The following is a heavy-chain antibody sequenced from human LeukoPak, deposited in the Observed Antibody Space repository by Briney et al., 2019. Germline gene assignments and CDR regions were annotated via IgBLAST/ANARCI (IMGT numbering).Heavy chain of an antibody. D-gene: IGHD2-2*02. J-gene: IGHJ4*02. CDR1: GYTFTSYG. CDR3: ARDWDVVVPAAIGVDY. Sequence: ASVKVSCKASGYTFTSYGISWVRQPPGQGLEWMGWISAYNGNTNYAQKLQGRVTMTTDTSTSTAYMELRSLRSDDTAVYYCARDWDVVVPAAIGVDYWGQGTLVTVSS. V-gene: IGHV1-18*01. CDR2: ISAYNGNT.